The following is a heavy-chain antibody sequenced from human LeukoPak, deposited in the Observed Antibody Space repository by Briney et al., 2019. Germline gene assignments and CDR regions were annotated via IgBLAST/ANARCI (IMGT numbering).Heavy chain of an antibody. CDR3: ARDFPWGDSSYDN. J-gene: IGHJ4*02. V-gene: IGHV4-59*01. CDR2: IYYSGST. Sequence: PSETLSLTCTVSGGSISSYYWSWIRQPPGKGLEWIGYIYYSGSTNYNPSLKSRVTISVDTSKNQFSLKLNSVTAADTAVYYCARDFPWGDSSYDNWGQGTLVTVSS. D-gene: IGHD2-21*02. CDR1: GGSISSYY.